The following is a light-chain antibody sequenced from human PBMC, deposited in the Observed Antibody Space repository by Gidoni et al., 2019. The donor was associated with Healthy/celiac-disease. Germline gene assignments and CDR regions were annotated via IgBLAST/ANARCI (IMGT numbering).Light chain of an antibody. V-gene: IGKV1-39*01. CDR2: AAS. CDR1: QSISSY. Sequence: DIQMSQPPPSLSASVGDRVTITCRASQSISSYLNWYQQKPGKAPKLLIYAASSLQSGVPSRFSGSGSRTDFTLTISSLQPEDFATYYCQQSYSTPDTFGPGTKVDIK. CDR3: QQSYSTPDT. J-gene: IGKJ1*01.